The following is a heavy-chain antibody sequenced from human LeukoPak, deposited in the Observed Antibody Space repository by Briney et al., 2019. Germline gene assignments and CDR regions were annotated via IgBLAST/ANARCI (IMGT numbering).Heavy chain of an antibody. V-gene: IGHV4-59*01. CDR3: ARAIYYYDSSGYFD. J-gene: IGHJ4*02. CDR1: GGSISSYY. D-gene: IGHD3-22*01. Sequence: SETLSLTCTVSGGSISSYYWSWIRQPPGKGLEWIGYIYHSGSTNYNPSLKSRVNISVDTSKNQFSLKLSSVTAADTAVYYCARAIYYYDSSGYFDWGQGTLVTVPS. CDR2: IYHSGST.